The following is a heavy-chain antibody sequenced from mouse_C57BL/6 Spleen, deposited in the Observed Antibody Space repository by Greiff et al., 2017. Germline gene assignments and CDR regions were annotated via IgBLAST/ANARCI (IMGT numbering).Heavy chain of an antibody. CDR2: IYPSDSET. J-gene: IGHJ4*01. V-gene: IGHV1-61*01. CDR1: GYTFTSYW. CDR3: ARGLGRSMDY. D-gene: IGHD4-1*01. Sequence: VQLQQPGAELVRPGSSVKLSCKASGYTFTSYWMDWVKQRPGQGLEWIGNIYPSDSETHYNQKFKDKATLTVDKSSSTAYMQLSSLTSEDSAVYYCARGLGRSMDYWGQGTSVTVSS.